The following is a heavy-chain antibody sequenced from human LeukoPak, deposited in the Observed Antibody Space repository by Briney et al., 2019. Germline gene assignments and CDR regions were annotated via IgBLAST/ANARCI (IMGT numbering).Heavy chain of an antibody. J-gene: IGHJ4*02. CDR3: ARGHFGDPYYFDY. CDR1: GFTFTYYA. V-gene: IGHV3-64*01. D-gene: IGHD4-17*01. Sequence: GGSLRLSCASSGFTFTYYAIHWVRQAPGKGLEYVSAISSNGATTYYANSVMGRFTISRDNSKNTVHLQMGSLTTEDMAVYYCARGHFGDPYYFDYWGQGALVTVSS. CDR2: ISSNGATT.